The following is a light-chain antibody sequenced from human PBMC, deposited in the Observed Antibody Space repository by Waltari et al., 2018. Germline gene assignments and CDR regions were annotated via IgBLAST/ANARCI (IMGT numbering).Light chain of an antibody. Sequence: EIVLTQSPVTLSLSPGERATLSCRASQSVSSYLAWDQQKPGQAPRPLISYASNRTTGIPARFSGSGSGTDFTLTISSLEPEDFAVYYCQQRSNWPKTFGQGTRLEIK. J-gene: IGKJ5*01. CDR3: QQRSNWPKT. CDR2: YAS. CDR1: QSVSSY. V-gene: IGKV3-11*01.